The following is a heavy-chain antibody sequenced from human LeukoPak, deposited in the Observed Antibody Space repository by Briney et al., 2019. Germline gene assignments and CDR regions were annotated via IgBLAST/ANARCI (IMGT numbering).Heavy chain of an antibody. CDR1: GFTFSSFA. CDR3: ARDRPITYGMDV. CDR2: ISRSGGST. V-gene: IGHV3-23*01. Sequence: GGSLRLSCAASGFTFSSFAMSWVRQGPGKGLEWVSTISRSGGSTYYADSVNGRFTISRDNSKNMLYLEMNSLRAEDTAVYYCARDRPITYGMDVWGQGTTVTVSS. D-gene: IGHD3-3*01. J-gene: IGHJ6*02.